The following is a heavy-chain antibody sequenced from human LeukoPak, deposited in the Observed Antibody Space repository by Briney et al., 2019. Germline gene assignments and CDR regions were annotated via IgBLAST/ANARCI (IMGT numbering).Heavy chain of an antibody. J-gene: IGHJ4*02. CDR2: IKHDGSEK. CDR3: ARAPLVEDTWGFDY. D-gene: IGHD1-26*01. V-gene: IGHV3-7*05. Sequence: PGGSLRLSCAASGFTFSSYWMSWVRQAPGKGLEWVANIKHDGSEKYYVDSVKGRFTISRDNAKNSLYLQMNSLRAEDTAVYYCARAPLVEDTWGFDYWGQGTLVTVSS. CDR1: GFTFSSYW.